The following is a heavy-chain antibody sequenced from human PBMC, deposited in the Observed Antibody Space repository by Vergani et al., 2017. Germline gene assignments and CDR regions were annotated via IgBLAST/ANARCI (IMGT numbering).Heavy chain of an antibody. Sequence: QVQLVESGGGLVKPGGSLRLSCAASGFTFSDYYMSWMRQAPGKGLECGSYISSSGSTIYYRDSVKGRITSSRDNAKNSLYLPMNSVRAEDTAVYYCARAQGYTAMAYFDYWGQGTLVTVSS. CDR3: ARAQGYTAMAYFDY. CDR2: ISSSGSTI. CDR1: GFTFSDYY. D-gene: IGHD5-18*01. V-gene: IGHV3-11*04. J-gene: IGHJ4*02.